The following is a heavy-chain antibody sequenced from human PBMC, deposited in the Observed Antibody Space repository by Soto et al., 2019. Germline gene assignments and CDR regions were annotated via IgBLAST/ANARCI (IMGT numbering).Heavy chain of an antibody. J-gene: IGHJ4*02. CDR2: IKSKTDGGTT. CDR3: TVYYDSSGYYLDY. D-gene: IGHD3-22*01. Sequence: ESGGGLVKPGGSLRLSCAASGFTFSNAWMSWVRQAPGKGLEWVGRIKSKTDGGTTDYAAPVKGRFTISRDDSKNTLYLQMNSLKTEDTDVYYCTVYYDSSGYYLDYWGQGTLVTVSS. V-gene: IGHV3-15*01. CDR1: GFTFSNAW.